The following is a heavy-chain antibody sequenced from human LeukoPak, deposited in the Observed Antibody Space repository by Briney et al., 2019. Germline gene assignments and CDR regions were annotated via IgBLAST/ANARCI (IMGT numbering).Heavy chain of an antibody. CDR3: ARATIADSSTYYVDY. CDR1: GYTFSDYY. D-gene: IGHD3-22*01. V-gene: IGHV1-2*02. Sequence: GASVKVSCRASGYTFSDYYMHWVRQVPGQGLEWMGWINPNSGGTNYAQKFQGRVTMTRDMSISTAYMEVSRLTSDDTAVYYCARATIADSSTYYVDYWGLGTLVTVSS. J-gene: IGHJ4*02. CDR2: INPNSGGT.